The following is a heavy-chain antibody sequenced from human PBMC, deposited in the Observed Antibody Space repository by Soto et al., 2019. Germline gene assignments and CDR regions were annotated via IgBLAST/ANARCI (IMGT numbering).Heavy chain of an antibody. CDR2: MNPNSGNT. Sequence: ASVKVSCKASGYTFTSYDVNWVRQATGQGLEWMGWMNPNSGNTGFAQKFQGRVTMTRDTSISTAYMELSRLRSEDTAVYYCAREGLASQFDYWGQGTLVTVSS. V-gene: IGHV1-8*01. CDR1: GYTFTSYD. D-gene: IGHD2-21*01. J-gene: IGHJ4*02. CDR3: AREGLASQFDY.